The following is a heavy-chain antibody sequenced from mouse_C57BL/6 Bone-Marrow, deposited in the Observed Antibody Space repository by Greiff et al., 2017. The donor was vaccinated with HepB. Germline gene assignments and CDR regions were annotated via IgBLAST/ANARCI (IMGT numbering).Heavy chain of an antibody. V-gene: IGHV1-81*01. CDR2: IYPRSGNT. D-gene: IGHD1-1*01. CDR3: ARSAVVAYWYFDV. J-gene: IGHJ1*03. Sequence: VKLQESGAELARPGASVKLSCKASGYTFTSYGISWVKQRTGQGLEWIGEIYPRSGNTYYNEKFKGKATLTADKSSSTAYMELRSLTSEDSAVYFCARSAVVAYWYFDVWGTGTTVTVSS. CDR1: GYTFTSYG.